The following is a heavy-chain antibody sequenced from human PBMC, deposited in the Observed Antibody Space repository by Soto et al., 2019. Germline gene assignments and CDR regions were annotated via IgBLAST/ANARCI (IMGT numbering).Heavy chain of an antibody. CDR1: GFTFSSYA. Sequence: GGSLRLSCAASGFTFSSYAMSWVRQAPGKGLEWVSAISGSGGSTYYADSVKGRFTISRDNSKNTLYLQMNSLRAEDTAVYYCAKFWGARGVVIGLSIGVGAFDIWGQGTMVTVSS. CDR2: ISGSGGST. D-gene: IGHD3-3*01. CDR3: AKFWGARGVVIGLSIGVGAFDI. V-gene: IGHV3-23*01. J-gene: IGHJ3*02.